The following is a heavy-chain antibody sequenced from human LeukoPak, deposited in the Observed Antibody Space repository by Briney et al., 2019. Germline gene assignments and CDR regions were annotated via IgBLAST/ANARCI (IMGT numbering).Heavy chain of an antibody. J-gene: IGHJ4*02. Sequence: KSSETLSLTCAVYGGSFSGYYWSWIRQPPGKGLEWVGEINHSGSINYNPSLKSRVTISADTSKNQFSLRLSSVTAADTAVYYCARVFRAAAVDYWGQGTLVTVSS. CDR1: GGSFSGYY. CDR2: INHSGSI. V-gene: IGHV4-34*01. CDR3: ARVFRAAAVDY. D-gene: IGHD6-13*01.